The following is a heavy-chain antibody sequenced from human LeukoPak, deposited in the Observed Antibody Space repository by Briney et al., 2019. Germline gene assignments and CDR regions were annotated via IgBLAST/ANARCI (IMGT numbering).Heavy chain of an antibody. CDR3: ATHQGQQLVLAPYGMDV. V-gene: IGHV3-30-3*01. CDR1: GFTFSSVW. Sequence: GGSLRLSCAASGFTFSSVWMSWVRQAPGKGLEWVAVISYDGSNKYYADSVKGRFSISRDNSKNTLYLQMNSLRAEDTAVYYCATHQGQQLVLAPYGMDVWGQGTTVTVSS. D-gene: IGHD6-13*01. CDR2: ISYDGSNK. J-gene: IGHJ6*02.